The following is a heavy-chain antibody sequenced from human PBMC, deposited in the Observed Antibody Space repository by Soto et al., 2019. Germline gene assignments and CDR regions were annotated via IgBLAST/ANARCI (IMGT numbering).Heavy chain of an antibody. Sequence: SETLSLTCTVSGFSISSYYWSWIRQPPGKGLEWIGYIYYSGSTNYNPSLKSRVTISVDTSKNQFSLKLSSVTAADTAVYYCARAKSLRLLDYWGQGTLVTVSS. V-gene: IGHV4-59*01. CDR2: IYYSGST. CDR1: GFSISSYY. J-gene: IGHJ4*02. CDR3: ARAKSLRLLDY.